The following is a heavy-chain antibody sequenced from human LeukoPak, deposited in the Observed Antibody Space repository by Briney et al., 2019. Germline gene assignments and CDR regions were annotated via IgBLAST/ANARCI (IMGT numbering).Heavy chain of an antibody. Sequence: SETLSLTCAVYNGSFSGYYWSWIRQSPEKGLEWIGEVNHGGDTNYNSSLRSRVTISLDTSKNHFSLKLRSVTAADTTIYNCARAAWNGGGGFDPWAREPWSPSPQ. CDR2: VNHGGDT. V-gene: IGHV4-34*01. CDR3: ARAAWNGGGGFDP. J-gene: IGHJ5*02. D-gene: IGHD3-16*01. CDR1: NGSFSGYY.